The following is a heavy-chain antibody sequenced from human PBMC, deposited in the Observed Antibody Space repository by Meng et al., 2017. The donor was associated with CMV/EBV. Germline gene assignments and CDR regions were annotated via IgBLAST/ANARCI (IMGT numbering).Heavy chain of an antibody. D-gene: IGHD3-22*01. Sequence: GGSLRLSCAASGFTFSSYDMHWVRQAPGKGLEWVAVIWYDGSNKYYADSVKGRFTISRENSKNTLYLQMNSLRAEDTAVYYCAKDGGSSGYQSPFFYYYGMDVWGQGTTVTVSS. CDR2: IWYDGSNK. J-gene: IGHJ6*02. CDR3: AKDGGSSGYQSPFFYYYGMDV. V-gene: IGHV3-33*06. CDR1: GFTFSSYD.